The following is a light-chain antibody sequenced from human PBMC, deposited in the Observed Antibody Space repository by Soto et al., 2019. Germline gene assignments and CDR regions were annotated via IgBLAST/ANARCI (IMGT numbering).Light chain of an antibody. CDR3: CSYGGSYTWV. CDR2: DVS. J-gene: IGLJ2*01. V-gene: IGLV2-11*01. CDR1: SGDVGGYNF. Sequence: QSALTQPRSVSGSPGQSVTSSCTGTSGDVGGYNFVSWYQQHPGKVPTLVIFDVSHRPSGVPDRFSGSKSGNTASLTISGLQAEDEADYYCCSYGGSYTWVFGGGTKLTVL.